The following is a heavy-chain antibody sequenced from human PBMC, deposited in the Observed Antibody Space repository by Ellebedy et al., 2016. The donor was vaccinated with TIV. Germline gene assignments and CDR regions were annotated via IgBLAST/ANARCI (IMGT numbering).Heavy chain of an antibody. CDR3: TTGGMRVHYYGMDV. CDR2: IKSKTDGGTT. J-gene: IGHJ6*02. V-gene: IGHV3-15*01. Sequence: GGSLRLXCAASGFTFSNAWMSWVRQAPGKGLEWVGRIKSKTDGGTTDYAAPVKGRFTISRDDSKNTLYLQMNSLKTEDTAVYYCTTGGMRVHYYGMDVWGQGTTVTVSS. D-gene: IGHD3-16*01. CDR1: GFTFSNAW.